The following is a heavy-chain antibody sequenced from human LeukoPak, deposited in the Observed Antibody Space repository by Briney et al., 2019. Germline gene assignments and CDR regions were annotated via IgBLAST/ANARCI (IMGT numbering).Heavy chain of an antibody. V-gene: IGHV4-59*01. CDR1: GGSISSYY. Sequence: PSETLSLTCTVSGGSISSYYWSWIRQPPEKGLEWIGYIYYSGSTTYNPSLKSRVTISVDTSKNQFSLRLISVTAADTAMYYCARGNLVPASGSPHSFYYGMDVWGKGTTVTVSS. D-gene: IGHD1-14*01. J-gene: IGHJ6*04. CDR2: IYYSGST. CDR3: ARGNLVPASGSPHSFYYGMDV.